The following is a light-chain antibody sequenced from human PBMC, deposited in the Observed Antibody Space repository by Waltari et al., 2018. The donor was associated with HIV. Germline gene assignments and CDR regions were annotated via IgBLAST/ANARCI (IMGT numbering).Light chain of an antibody. CDR2: EVS. J-gene: IGLJ2*01. CDR3: SSYAGSTVI. V-gene: IGLV2-8*01. Sequence: QSALTQPPSASGSPGQSVTISCTGTSSDVGGHKYVSWYQQHPGKAPKLIIYEVSKMPSGVPDRFSGSKSGNTASLTVSGLQADDEADFYCSSYAGSTVIFGGGTKLTVL. CDR1: SSDVGGHKY.